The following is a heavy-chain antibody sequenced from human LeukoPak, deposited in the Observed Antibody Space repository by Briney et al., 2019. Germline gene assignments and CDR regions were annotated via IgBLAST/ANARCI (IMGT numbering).Heavy chain of an antibody. Sequence: ASVKVSCKASGYTFTSYGISWVRQAPGQGLEWMGWISAYNGNTNYAQKLQGRVTMTTDTSTSTAYMELRSLGSDDTAVYYCARDNMIVVGGGFDYWGQGTLVTVSS. CDR3: ARDNMIVVGGGFDY. CDR1: GYTFTSYG. CDR2: ISAYNGNT. V-gene: IGHV1-18*01. D-gene: IGHD3-22*01. J-gene: IGHJ4*02.